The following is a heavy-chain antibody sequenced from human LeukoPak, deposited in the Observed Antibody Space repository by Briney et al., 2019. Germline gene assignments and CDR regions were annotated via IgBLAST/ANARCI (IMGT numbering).Heavy chain of an antibody. V-gene: IGHV3-69-1*01. J-gene: IGHJ5*02. CDR1: GFRVTDYY. CDR2: ITKKTAI. D-gene: IGHD3-10*01. Sequence: GGPLSLPCAASGFRVTDYYMNCIRQSPGKGLEWVSHITKKTAIEYADSVKGRFTISRDNANNLLLLQMDSLRPEDTGVYYCARGTYYSGAGPGNWFDPWGHGTLVTVSS. CDR3: ARGTYYSGAGPGNWFDP.